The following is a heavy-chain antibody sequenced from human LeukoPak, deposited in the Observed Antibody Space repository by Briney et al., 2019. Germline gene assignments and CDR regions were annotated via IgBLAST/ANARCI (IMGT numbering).Heavy chain of an antibody. CDR1: GFTFSSYG. Sequence: GRSLRLSCAASGFTFSSYGMHWVRQAPGKGLEWVAVIWYDGSNKYYADSVKGRFTISRDNSKNTLYLQMNSLRAEDTAVYYCARDGALRAYHFDYWGQGTLVTVSS. CDR3: ARDGALRAYHFDY. CDR2: IWYDGSNK. D-gene: IGHD3-16*01. J-gene: IGHJ4*02. V-gene: IGHV3-33*01.